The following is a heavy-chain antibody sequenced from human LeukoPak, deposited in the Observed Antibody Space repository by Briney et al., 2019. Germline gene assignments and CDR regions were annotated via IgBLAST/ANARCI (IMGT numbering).Heavy chain of an antibody. CDR1: GGSFSGYY. CDR3: ARRWLQFRGLAPFDY. J-gene: IGHJ4*02. CDR2: INHSGST. Sequence: PSETLSLTCAVYGGSFSGYYWSWIRQPPGKGLEWIGEINHSGSTNYNPSLESRVTISVDTSKNQFSLKLSSVTAADTAVYYCARRWLQFRGLAPFDYWGQGTLVTVSS. V-gene: IGHV4-34*01. D-gene: IGHD5-24*01.